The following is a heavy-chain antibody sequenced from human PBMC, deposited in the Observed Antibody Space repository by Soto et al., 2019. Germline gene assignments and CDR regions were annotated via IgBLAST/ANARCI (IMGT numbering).Heavy chain of an antibody. Sequence: QVQLQQWGAGLLKPSETLSLTCAVYNGSFSVYYWTWIRQPPGKGLEWIGEINHSGSTNYNPSLKSRVTISVDTSKNQFSLKLSSMTAADTAVYYCARDSTRRGSCDIWGQGTMVTVSS. CDR1: NGSFSVYY. CDR2: INHSGST. D-gene: IGHD2-2*01. CDR3: ARDSTRRGSCDI. J-gene: IGHJ3*02. V-gene: IGHV4-34*01.